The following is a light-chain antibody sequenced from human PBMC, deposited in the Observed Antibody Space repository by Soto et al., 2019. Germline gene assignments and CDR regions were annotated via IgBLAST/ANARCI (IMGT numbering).Light chain of an antibody. V-gene: IGLV2-23*02. CDR3: CSYAGSTTPVV. J-gene: IGLJ2*01. Sequence: QSALTQPASVSGSPGQSITISCTGTSSDVGGHNHVSWYQQHPGKAPKLMIYEVSKRPSGVSNRFSGSKSGNTASLTISGLQAEDEADYYCCSYAGSTTPVVFGGGTKLTVL. CDR1: SSDVGGHNH. CDR2: EVS.